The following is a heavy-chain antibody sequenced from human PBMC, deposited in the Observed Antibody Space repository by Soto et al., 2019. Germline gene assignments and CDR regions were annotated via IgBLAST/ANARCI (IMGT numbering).Heavy chain of an antibody. Sequence: SETLSLTCTVSGVSISSSSYYWGWIRQPPGKGLEWIGSIYYSGSTYYNPSLKSRVTISVDTSKNQFSLKLSSVTAADTAVYYCASGPPVAALSYWGQGTLVTVSS. CDR2: IYYSGST. D-gene: IGHD2-15*01. J-gene: IGHJ4*02. CDR3: ASGPPVAALSY. CDR1: GVSISSSSYY. V-gene: IGHV4-39*01.